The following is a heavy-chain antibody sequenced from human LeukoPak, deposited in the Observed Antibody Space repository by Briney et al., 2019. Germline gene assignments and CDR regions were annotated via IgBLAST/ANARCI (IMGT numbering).Heavy chain of an antibody. D-gene: IGHD3-10*01. V-gene: IGHV4-34*01. Sequence: SETLSLTCAVYGGSFSGYYWSWIRQPPGKGLEWIGEINHSGSTNYNPSLKSRVTISVDTSKNQFSLKLSSVTAADTAVYYCARIRITMVRGVRGFDYWGQGTLVTVSS. CDR3: ARIRITMVRGVRGFDY. CDR1: GGSFSGYY. J-gene: IGHJ4*02. CDR2: INHSGST.